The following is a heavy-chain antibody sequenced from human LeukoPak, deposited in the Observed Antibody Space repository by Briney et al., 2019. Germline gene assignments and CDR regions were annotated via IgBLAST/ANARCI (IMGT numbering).Heavy chain of an antibody. J-gene: IGHJ6*02. D-gene: IGHD3-10*01. V-gene: IGHV1-18*01. CDR3: AIMVASITMVRGDPNYGMDV. CDR2: ISAYKGNT. Sequence: VASVKVSCKASGYTFTSYGISWVRQAPGQGLEWMGWISAYKGNTNYAQKLQGRVTLTTDTSTSTAYMELRSLRSDDTAVYYCAIMVASITMVRGDPNYGMDVWGQGTTVTVSS. CDR1: GYTFTSYG.